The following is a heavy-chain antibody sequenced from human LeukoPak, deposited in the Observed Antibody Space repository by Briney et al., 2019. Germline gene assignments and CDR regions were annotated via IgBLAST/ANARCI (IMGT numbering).Heavy chain of an antibody. CDR2: INHSGST. V-gene: IGHV4-34*01. CDR3: ARVGGYSSSWYGRAYYYYGMDV. J-gene: IGHJ6*02. Sequence: SETLSLTCAVYGGSFSGYYWSWIRQPPGKGLEWIGEINHSGSTNYNPSLKSRVTISVDTSKNQFSLKLSSVTAADTAVYYCARVGGYSSSWYGRAYYYYGMDVWGQGTTVTVSS. CDR1: GGSFSGYY. D-gene: IGHD6-13*01.